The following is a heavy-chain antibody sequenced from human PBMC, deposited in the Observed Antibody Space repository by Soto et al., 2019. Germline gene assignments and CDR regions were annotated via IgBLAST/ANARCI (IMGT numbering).Heavy chain of an antibody. CDR2: TYYRSKWYN. J-gene: IGHJ6*02. V-gene: IGHV6-1*01. CDR1: GDTVSSNTAA. D-gene: IGHD2-8*02. Sequence: SQTLSLTCAISGDTVSSNTAAWNWIRQSPSRGLEWLGRTYYRSKWYNDYAVSVKSRITVNPDTSKNQFSLQLNSVTPEDTAVYYCDRWGGTVLAYFYYYGMDVSGHGTTFTVSS. CDR3: DRWGGTVLAYFYYYGMDV.